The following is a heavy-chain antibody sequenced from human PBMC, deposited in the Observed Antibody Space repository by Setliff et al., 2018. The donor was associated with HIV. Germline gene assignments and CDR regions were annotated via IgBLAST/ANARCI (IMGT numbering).Heavy chain of an antibody. CDR2: IYYSGST. CDR3: AMGSSGYPFDY. J-gene: IGHJ4*02. V-gene: IGHV4-59*08. Sequence: SETLSLTCTVSGGSISSYYWSWIRQPPGKGLEWIGYIYYSGSTNYNPSLKSRVTISVDTSKNQFSLKLTSVTAADAAVYFCAMGSSGYPFDYWGQGSLVTVSS. CDR1: GGSISSYY. D-gene: IGHD3-22*01.